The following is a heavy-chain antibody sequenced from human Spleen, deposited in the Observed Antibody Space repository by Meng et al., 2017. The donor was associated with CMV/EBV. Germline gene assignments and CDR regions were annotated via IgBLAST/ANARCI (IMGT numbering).Heavy chain of an antibody. V-gene: IGHV3-30-3*01. J-gene: IGHJ6*02. Sequence: GGSLRLSCAASGFTFSTYALYWVRQAPGKGLEWVTVMSDDGDKKYYANSVKGRFTISRDNSKNMLYLQMNSLRVEDTAVYYCAKDAVSSGWSGGMDVWGQGTTVTVSS. CDR1: GFTFSTYA. CDR2: MSDDGDKK. CDR3: AKDAVSSGWSGGMDV. D-gene: IGHD6-19*01.